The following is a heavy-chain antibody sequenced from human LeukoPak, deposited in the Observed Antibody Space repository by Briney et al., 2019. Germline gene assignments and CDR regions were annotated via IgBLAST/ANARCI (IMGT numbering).Heavy chain of an antibody. CDR2: INPNSGDT. CDR1: GYTFTGYY. J-gene: IGHJ4*02. D-gene: IGHD3-22*01. V-gene: IGHV1-2*02. Sequence: ASVKVSCKASGYTFTGYYMHWVRQAPGQGLEWMGWINPNSGDTNYAQKFQGRVTMTRDTSISTAYMELSRLRSDDTAVYYCARDPINYYDSSGYDRGQGTLVTVSS. CDR3: ARDPINYYDSSGYD.